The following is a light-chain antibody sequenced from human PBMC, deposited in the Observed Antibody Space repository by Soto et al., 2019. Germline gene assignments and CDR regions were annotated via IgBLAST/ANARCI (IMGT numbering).Light chain of an antibody. CDR2: GTS. J-gene: IGKJ1*01. CDR1: QSISIW. V-gene: IGKV1-5*03. CDR3: QHYNDYSWT. Sequence: DIHMTQSPSTLSASVGDRVTITCRARQSISIWLAWYQQKPGRAPNLLIYGTSSLEGGVPSRFSGSGSGTEFTLTISSLQPDDFATYYCQHYNDYSWTFGQGTKVEIK.